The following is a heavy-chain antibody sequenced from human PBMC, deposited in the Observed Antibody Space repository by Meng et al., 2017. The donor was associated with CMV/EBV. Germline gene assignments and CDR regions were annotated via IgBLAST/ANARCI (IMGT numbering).Heavy chain of an antibody. Sequence: GESLKISCAASGFTFSDYYMSWIRRAPGKGLEWVSYISSSGSTIYYADSVKGRFTISRDNAKNSLYLQMNSLRAEDTAVYYCARGGLGIGSSWPTYGGVLYYYYGMDVWGQGTTVTVSS. D-gene: IGHD6-13*01. J-gene: IGHJ6*02. CDR2: ISSSGSTI. CDR1: GFTFSDYY. V-gene: IGHV3-11*01. CDR3: ARGGLGIGSSWPTYGGVLYYYYGMDV.